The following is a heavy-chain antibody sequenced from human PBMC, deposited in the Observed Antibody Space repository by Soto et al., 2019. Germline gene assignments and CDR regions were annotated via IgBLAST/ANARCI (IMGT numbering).Heavy chain of an antibody. CDR1: GGTFSSYA. D-gene: IGHD1-7*01. Sequence: SVKVSCKASGGTFSSYAISWVRQAPGQGLEWMGGIIPIFGTANYAQKFQGRVTITADESTSTAYMELSSLRSEDTAVYYCASRITGTTWYYYYYGMDVWGQGTTVTVSS. V-gene: IGHV1-69*13. CDR2: IIPIFGTA. J-gene: IGHJ6*02. CDR3: ASRITGTTWYYYYYGMDV.